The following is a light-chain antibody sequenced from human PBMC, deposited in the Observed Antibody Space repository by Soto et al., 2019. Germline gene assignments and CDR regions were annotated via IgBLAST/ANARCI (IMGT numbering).Light chain of an antibody. CDR2: AAS. V-gene: IGKV1-9*01. CDR1: QGISSY. CDR3: QQLYSYPYT. J-gene: IGKJ2*01. Sequence: DIQLTQSPSFLSASVGDRVTITCRASQGISSYLAWYQQKPGKAPKLLIYAASTLQSGVPSRFSGSGSGTGFTLTISSLQPEDFATYYCQQLYSYPYTFGQGT.